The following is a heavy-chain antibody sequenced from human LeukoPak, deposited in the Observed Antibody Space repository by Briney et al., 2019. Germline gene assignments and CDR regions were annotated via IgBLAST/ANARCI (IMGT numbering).Heavy chain of an antibody. J-gene: IGHJ4*02. V-gene: IGHV4-39*01. CDR2: IYYSGST. D-gene: IGHD6-6*01. Sequence: SETLSLTCTVSGASIRSSSYFWGWVRQPPGKGLEWIGSIYYSGSTYYNPSLKSRVTISVDTSKNQFSLKLSSVTATDTAVYYCARRGSIAARRYFDYWGQGTLVTVSS. CDR1: GASIRSSSYF. CDR3: ARRGSIAARRYFDY.